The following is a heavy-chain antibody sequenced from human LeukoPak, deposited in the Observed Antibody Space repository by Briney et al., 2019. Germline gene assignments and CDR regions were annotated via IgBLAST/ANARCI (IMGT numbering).Heavy chain of an antibody. D-gene: IGHD1-26*01. Sequence: GESLKISCKGSGHSFTSYWIGWVRQMPGKGLEWMGIIYPGDSDTRYSPSFQGQVTISADKSISTAYLQWSSLKASDTAMYYCARSKRPPPIVGVLQETDYWGQGTLVTVSS. CDR3: ARSKRPPPIVGVLQETDY. J-gene: IGHJ4*02. CDR1: GHSFTSYW. CDR2: IYPGDSDT. V-gene: IGHV5-51*01.